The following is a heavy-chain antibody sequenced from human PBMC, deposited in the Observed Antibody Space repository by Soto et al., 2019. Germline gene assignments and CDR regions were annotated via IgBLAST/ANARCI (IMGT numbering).Heavy chain of an antibody. Sequence: PSETLSLTCTVSGGSISSGDYYWSWIRQPPGKGLEWIGYIYYSGSTYYNPSLKSRVTISVDTSKNQFSLKLSSVTAADTAVYYCARDAYDSSGLDYWGQGTLVTVHS. CDR3: ARDAYDSSGLDY. CDR1: GGSISSGDYY. CDR2: IYYSGST. J-gene: IGHJ4*02. V-gene: IGHV4-30-4*01. D-gene: IGHD3-22*01.